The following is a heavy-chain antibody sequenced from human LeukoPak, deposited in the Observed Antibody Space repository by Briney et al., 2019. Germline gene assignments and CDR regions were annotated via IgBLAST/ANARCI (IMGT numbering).Heavy chain of an antibody. Sequence: PGGSLRLSCAAPGFTFSSYAMNLVRQAPGRGLEWVSGFSGSGGTTYYADSVKGRFTISRDNSKNTLYLQMNSLRAEDTAVYYCANGNRCTSPNCLGYYYFYMDVWGKGTTVTVSS. V-gene: IGHV3-23*01. CDR1: GFTFSSYA. J-gene: IGHJ6*03. D-gene: IGHD2-8*01. CDR3: ANGNRCTSPNCLGYYYFYMDV. CDR2: FSGSGGTT.